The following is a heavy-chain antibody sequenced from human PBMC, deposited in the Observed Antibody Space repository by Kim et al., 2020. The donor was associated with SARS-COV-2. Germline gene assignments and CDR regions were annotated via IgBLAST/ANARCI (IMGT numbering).Heavy chain of an antibody. CDR3: AKEGYCSGGSLYPLDY. Sequence: GGSLRLSCAASGFTFSSYGMHWVRQAPGKGLEWVAVISYDGSNKYYADSVKGRFTISRDNSKNTLYLQMKSLRAEDTAVYYCAKEGYCSGGSLYPLDYWGPGTLVTVSS. V-gene: IGHV3-30*18. CDR1: GFTFSSYG. J-gene: IGHJ4*02. D-gene: IGHD2-15*01. CDR2: ISYDGSNK.